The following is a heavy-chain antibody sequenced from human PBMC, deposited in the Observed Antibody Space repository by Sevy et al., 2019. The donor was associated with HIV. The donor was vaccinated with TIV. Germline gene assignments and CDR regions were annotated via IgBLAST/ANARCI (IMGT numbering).Heavy chain of an antibody. V-gene: IGHV4-4*07. Sequence: SETLSLTCTVSGGSISSYYWSWIRQPAGKGLEWIGRIYTSGSTNYNPSLKSRVTMSVDTSKNQFSLKLSSVTAADTAVYYCARDLYGFPFRGYYYYGMDVWGQGTTVTVSS. CDR2: IYTSGST. CDR1: GGSISSYY. CDR3: ARDLYGFPFRGYYYYGMDV. D-gene: IGHD3-10*01. J-gene: IGHJ6*02.